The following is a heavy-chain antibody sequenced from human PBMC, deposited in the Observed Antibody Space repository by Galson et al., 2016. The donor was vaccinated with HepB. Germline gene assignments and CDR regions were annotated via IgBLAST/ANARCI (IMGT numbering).Heavy chain of an antibody. V-gene: IGHV3-23*01. CDR2: TSGSGYYT. CDR1: GFTLSTCA. J-gene: IGHJ6*03. CDR3: AKPPQGYSWYMDV. Sequence: SLRLSCAASGFTLSTCAMSWVRQAPGKGLEWVSTTSGSGYYTYCADSVKGRFTISRDNSKNMMYLQMNSLRAEDTAVYYCAKPPQGYSWYMDVWGRGTTVTVSS.